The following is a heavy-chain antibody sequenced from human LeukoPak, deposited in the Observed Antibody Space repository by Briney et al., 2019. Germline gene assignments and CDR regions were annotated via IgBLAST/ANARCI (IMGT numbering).Heavy chain of an antibody. V-gene: IGHV1-18*01. D-gene: IGHD3-22*01. CDR1: GYTFTSYG. J-gene: IGHJ3*02. Sequence: ASVXXXXXXSGYTFTSYGXXXXRXAXGQXLXXXXXXXXYNGNTNYAQKLQGRVTMTTDTSTSTAYMELRSLRSEDTAVYYCARVSVQDDSSGYYDAFDIWGQGTMVTVSS. CDR3: ARVSVQDDSSGYYDAFDI. CDR2: XXXYNGNT.